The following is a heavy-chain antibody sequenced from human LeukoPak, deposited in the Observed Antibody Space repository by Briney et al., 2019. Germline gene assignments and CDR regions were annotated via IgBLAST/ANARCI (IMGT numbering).Heavy chain of an antibody. CDR2: INSDGSSI. J-gene: IGHJ4*02. CDR3: AKAGCSSTRCYLNS. V-gene: IGHV3-74*01. Sequence: GGSLRLSCAASGFTFSSYWMHWVRQAPGKGLVWVSRINSDGSSISYADSVKGRFTISRDNSKNTLYLQMNSLRAEDTAVYYCAKAGCSSTRCYLNSWGQGTLVTVSS. D-gene: IGHD2-2*01. CDR1: GFTFSSYW.